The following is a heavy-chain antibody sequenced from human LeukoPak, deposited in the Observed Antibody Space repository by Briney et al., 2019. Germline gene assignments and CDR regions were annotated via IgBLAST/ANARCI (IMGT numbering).Heavy chain of an antibody. CDR1: GFTFSSYW. D-gene: IGHD3-10*01. J-gene: IGHJ4*02. CDR3: ARGAVCTMVRGRGVDY. Sequence: GGSLRLSCAASGFTFSSYWMHWVRQAPGKGLEWISRINSDESDTNYADSVKGRFTISRDNAKNMLYLQMNSLRAEDTAVYYCARGAVCTMVRGRGVDYWGQGTLVTVSS. CDR2: INSDESDT. V-gene: IGHV3-74*01.